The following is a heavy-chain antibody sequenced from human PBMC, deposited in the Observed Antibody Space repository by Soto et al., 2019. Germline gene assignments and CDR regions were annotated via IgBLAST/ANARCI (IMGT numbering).Heavy chain of an antibody. D-gene: IGHD3-22*01. Sequence: SETLSLTCTVSGGSISSYYWSWIRQPPGKGLEWIGYIYYSGSTNYNPSLKSRVTISVDTSKNQFSLKLSSVTAADTAVYYCARLVDSSGYYYVGYFDYWGQGTLVTVSS. V-gene: IGHV4-59*01. CDR1: GGSISSYY. J-gene: IGHJ4*02. CDR2: IYYSGST. CDR3: ARLVDSSGYYYVGYFDY.